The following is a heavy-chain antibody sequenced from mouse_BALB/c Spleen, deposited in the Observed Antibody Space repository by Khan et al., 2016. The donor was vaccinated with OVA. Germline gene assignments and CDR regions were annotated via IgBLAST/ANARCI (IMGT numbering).Heavy chain of an antibody. CDR2: IWAGGIT. CDR1: GFSLTSYG. J-gene: IGHJ2*01. Sequence: QVQLKESGPGLVAPSQSLSITCTVSGFSLTSYGVHWVRQHQGKGLEWLGVIWAGGITNYNSALMSRLSISTDNSKIQVCCKMHSLQTDDTAMYYCARLEDIWGQGTTLTVSS. CDR3: ARLEDI. V-gene: IGHV2-9*02. D-gene: IGHD1-3*01.